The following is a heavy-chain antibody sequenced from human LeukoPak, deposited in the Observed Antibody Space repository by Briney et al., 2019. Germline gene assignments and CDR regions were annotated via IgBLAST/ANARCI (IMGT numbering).Heavy chain of an antibody. CDR2: IYTSGST. Sequence: PSETLSLTCTVSGGSISSYYWSWIRQPAGKGLEWIGRIYTSGSTNYNPSLKSRVTMSVDTSKNQFSLKLSSVTAADTAVYYCARDHSSSWFQTSYWYFDLWGRGTLVTVSS. D-gene: IGHD6-13*01. CDR1: GGSISSYY. CDR3: ARDHSSSWFQTSYWYFDL. V-gene: IGHV4-4*07. J-gene: IGHJ2*01.